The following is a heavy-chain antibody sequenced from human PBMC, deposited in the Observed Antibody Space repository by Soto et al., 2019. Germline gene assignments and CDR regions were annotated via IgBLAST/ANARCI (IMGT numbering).Heavy chain of an antibody. CDR3: AIGPKKQVGATTGPFY. V-gene: IGHV3-30-3*01. CDR1: GFTFSSYA. Sequence: GGSLRLSCAASGFTFSSYAMHWVRQAPGKGLEWVAVISYDGSNKYYADSVKGRFTISRDNSKNTLYLQMNSLRAEDTAVYYCAIGPKKQVGATTGPFYWGQGTLVTVS. CDR2: ISYDGSNK. D-gene: IGHD1-26*01. J-gene: IGHJ4*02.